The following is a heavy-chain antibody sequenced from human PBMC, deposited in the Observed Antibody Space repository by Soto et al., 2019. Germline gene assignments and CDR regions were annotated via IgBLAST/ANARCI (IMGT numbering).Heavy chain of an antibody. CDR1: GFTFSSYS. V-gene: IGHV3-48*02. CDR3: ARTAGNTMTPSFDP. J-gene: IGHJ5*02. D-gene: IGHD3-22*01. CDR2: ISSSSSTI. Sequence: GGSLRLSCAASGFTFSSYSMNWVRQAPGKGLEWVSYISSSSSTIYYADSVKGRFTISRDNAKNSLYLQMNSLRDEDTAVYYCARTAGNTMTPSFDPWGQGTLVTVSS.